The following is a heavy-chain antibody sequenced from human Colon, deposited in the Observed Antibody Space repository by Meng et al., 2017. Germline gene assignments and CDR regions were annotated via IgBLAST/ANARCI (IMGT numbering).Heavy chain of an antibody. CDR2: IYYSGST. CDR3: ARVHDSSGYMGYYYYGMDV. D-gene: IGHD3-22*01. V-gene: IGHV4-59*01. Sequence: SETLSLTCTVSGGSISSYYWSWIRQPPGKGLEWIGYIYYSGSTNYNPSLKSRVTISVDTSKNQFSLTLSFVTAADTAVYYCARVHDSSGYMGYYYYGMDVWGQGTTVTVSS. CDR1: GGSISSYY. J-gene: IGHJ6*02.